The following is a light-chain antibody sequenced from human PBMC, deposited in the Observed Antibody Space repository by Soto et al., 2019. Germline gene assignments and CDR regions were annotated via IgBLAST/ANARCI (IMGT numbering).Light chain of an antibody. J-gene: IGKJ4*01. V-gene: IGKV1-39*01. CDR2: AAS. CDR1: QSISDY. Sequence: DIQMTQSPSSLSASVGDRVTITCRTSQSISDYLNWYQQKPGKAPKLLIYAASSLQSGVPSRFSGSGSGTDFTLTISSLQREDFATYFCQQSYTTPLFGGGTKVEIK. CDR3: QQSYTTPL.